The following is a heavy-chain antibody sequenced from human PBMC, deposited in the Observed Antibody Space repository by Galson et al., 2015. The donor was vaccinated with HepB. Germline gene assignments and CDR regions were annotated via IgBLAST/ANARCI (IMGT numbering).Heavy chain of an antibody. CDR1: GYTFSTYW. CDR2: IDPSDSYT. J-gene: IGHJ4*02. Sequence: QSGAEVKKLGESLRISCKGSGYTFSTYWITWVRQVPGKGLEWLGRIDPSDSYTDYGPASQGRVTLSVDKSTSTAYLQWGSLKASDTAMYYCARGLYCDGTSCYKGHVGSFDYWGQGTLVTVSS. D-gene: IGHD2-2*01. CDR3: ARGLYCDGTSCYKGHVGSFDY. V-gene: IGHV5-10-1*01.